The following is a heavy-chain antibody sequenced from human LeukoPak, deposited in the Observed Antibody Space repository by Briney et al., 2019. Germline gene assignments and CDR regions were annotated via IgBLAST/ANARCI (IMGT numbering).Heavy chain of an antibody. D-gene: IGHD5-18*01. CDR2: ISSNGGST. V-gene: IGHV3-64*01. CDR1: GFTFSSYA. Sequence: PGGSLRLSCAASGFTFSSYAMHWVRQAPGKGLEYVSAISSNGGSTYYANSVKGRFTISRDNSKNTLYLQMGSLRAEDMAVYYCARVSGYSYGDFDYWGQGTLVTVSS. J-gene: IGHJ4*02. CDR3: ARVSGYSYGDFDY.